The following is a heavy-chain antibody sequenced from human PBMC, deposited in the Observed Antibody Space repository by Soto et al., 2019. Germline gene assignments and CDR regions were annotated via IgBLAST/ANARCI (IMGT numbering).Heavy chain of an antibody. Sequence: EVQLVESGGGLVKPGGSLRLSCAASGFTFSNAWMNWVRQAPGKGLEWVGRIKSKTDGGTTDYAAPVKGRFTISRDDSKNTLYLQMNSLKTEDTAVYYCTTHYYDSSGYWGDDEDAFDIWGQRTMVTVSS. CDR1: GFTFSNAW. V-gene: IGHV3-15*07. D-gene: IGHD3-22*01. CDR2: IKSKTDGGTT. CDR3: TTHYYDSSGYWGDDEDAFDI. J-gene: IGHJ3*02.